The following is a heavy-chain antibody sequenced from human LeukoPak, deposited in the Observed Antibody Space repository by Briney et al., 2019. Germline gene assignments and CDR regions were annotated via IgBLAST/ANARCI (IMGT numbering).Heavy chain of an antibody. CDR1: GYTFTSNG. V-gene: IGHV1-18*01. CDR3: ARDQYYYDSSGYSLFDY. J-gene: IGHJ4*02. D-gene: IGHD3-22*01. CDR2: ISCYNGDT. Sequence: ASVKVSCKASGYTFTSNGITWVRQAPGQGLEWVGWISCYNGDTKYAQKFQGRVTVTTDTSTSTAYMELRSLRSDDTAVYYCARDQYYYDSSGYSLFDYWGQGTLVTVSS.